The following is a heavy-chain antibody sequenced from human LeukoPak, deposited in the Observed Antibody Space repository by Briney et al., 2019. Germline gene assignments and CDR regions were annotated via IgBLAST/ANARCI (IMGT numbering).Heavy chain of an antibody. CDR2: IYYSGST. Sequence: SETLSLTCTVSGGSISSSSYYWSWIRQPPGKGLEWIGYIYYSGSTNYNPSLKSRVTISVDTSKNQFSLKLSSVTAADTAVYYCARVQQQLVQGGYYYYYMDVWGKGTTVTVSS. D-gene: IGHD6-13*01. J-gene: IGHJ6*03. CDR1: GGSISSSSYY. CDR3: ARVQQQLVQGGYYYYYMDV. V-gene: IGHV4-61*01.